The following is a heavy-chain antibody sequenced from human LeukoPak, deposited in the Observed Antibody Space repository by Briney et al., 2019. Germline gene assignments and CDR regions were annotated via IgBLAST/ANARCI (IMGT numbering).Heavy chain of an antibody. Sequence: MASQTLSLTCTVSGGSISSGGYYWSWIRQPPGKGLEWIGYIYHSGSTYYNTSLKSRVTISVDRSKNQFSLKLSSVTAADTAVYYCARDNEGAYDYWGQGTLVTVSS. D-gene: IGHD1-26*01. CDR1: GGSISSGGYY. J-gene: IGHJ4*02. CDR3: ARDNEGAYDY. CDR2: IYHSGST. V-gene: IGHV4-30-2*01.